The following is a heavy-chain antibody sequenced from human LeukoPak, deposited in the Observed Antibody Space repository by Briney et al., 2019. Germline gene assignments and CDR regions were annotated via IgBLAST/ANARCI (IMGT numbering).Heavy chain of an antibody. J-gene: IGHJ4*02. Sequence: GGSLRLSCAAAGFTFSNGWMRGGRQAGGKGVEWGGSIKSKTDGGTREYAAAVKGIFTISRDDSKNTLYLQMNSLKTEDTAVYYFTPGLRYVLDYWGQGTLVTVSS. CDR2: IKSKTDGGTR. CDR3: TPGLRYVLDY. V-gene: IGHV3-15*01. D-gene: IGHD4-17*01. CDR1: GFTFSNGW.